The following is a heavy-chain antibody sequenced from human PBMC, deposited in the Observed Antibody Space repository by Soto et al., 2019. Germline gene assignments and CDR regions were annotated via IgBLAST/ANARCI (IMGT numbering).Heavy chain of an antibody. Sequence: PSETLSLTCAVSGGSFTSNNWWTWVRQTPGQGLEWSGEIYRTGSTNYNPSLKSRVTISLDKSENQFSLKVTSLTAADTAVYYCASRDPGTSVDYWGQGTLVTVSS. D-gene: IGHD1-7*01. J-gene: IGHJ4*02. CDR2: IYRTGST. CDR1: GGSFTSNNW. CDR3: ASRDPGTSVDY. V-gene: IGHV4-4*02.